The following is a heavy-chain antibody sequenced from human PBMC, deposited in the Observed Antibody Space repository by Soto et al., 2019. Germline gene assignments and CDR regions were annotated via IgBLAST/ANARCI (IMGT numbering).Heavy chain of an antibody. J-gene: IGHJ6*02. D-gene: IGHD2-2*01. CDR3: ARVSSSIVVVPDYGMDV. V-gene: IGHV1-18*04. CDR1: GYTFISHG. Sequence: QVQLVQSGVEVKKPGASVKVSCKASGYTFISHGISWVRQAPGQGLEWMGWISGKNSNTNYAQKLQSRVTLTTDTSTSTAYMERRSLRSDDTAVYYCARVSSSIVVVPDYGMDVWGQGTTVTVSS. CDR2: ISGKNSNT.